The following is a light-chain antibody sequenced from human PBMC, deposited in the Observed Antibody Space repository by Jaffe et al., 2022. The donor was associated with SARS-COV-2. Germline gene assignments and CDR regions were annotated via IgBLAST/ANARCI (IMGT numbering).Light chain of an antibody. CDR2: RAS. Sequence: EIVLTQSPGTLSLSPGERATLSCRASQSVSSSRLAWYQQKPGQAPRLLIYRASRRATGIPDRFSGSGSATDFTLTISRLEPEDFAVYYCQQYGTTLFTFGPGTKVDVK. CDR1: QSVSSSR. CDR3: QQYGTTLFT. V-gene: IGKV3-20*01. J-gene: IGKJ3*01.